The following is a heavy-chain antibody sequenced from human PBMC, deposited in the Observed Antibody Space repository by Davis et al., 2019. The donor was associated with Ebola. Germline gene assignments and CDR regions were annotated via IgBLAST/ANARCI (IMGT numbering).Heavy chain of an antibody. J-gene: IGHJ4*02. Sequence: SETLSLTCSVSGDSITSSSYYWAWVRQPPGKGLEWIGSIYYSGSTYYNPSLKSRVTISVDTSKNQFSLKLSSVTAADTAMYYCARADGGNFFDFWGQGARVTVSS. CDR2: IYYSGST. CDR1: GDSITSSSYY. V-gene: IGHV4-39*07. CDR3: ARADGGNFFDF. D-gene: IGHD3-16*01.